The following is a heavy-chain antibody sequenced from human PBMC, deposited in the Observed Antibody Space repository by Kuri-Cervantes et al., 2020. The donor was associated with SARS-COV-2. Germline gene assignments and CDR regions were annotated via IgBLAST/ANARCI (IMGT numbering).Heavy chain of an antibody. V-gene: IGHV3-11*04. J-gene: IGHJ4*02. Sequence: GGSLRLSCTASGFIFSDYYMTWIRQAPGKGLEWVSNIGPSGTTKYYADSVKGRFTISRDNAKNSLYLQMSSLRAEDTAVYYCARGHYDFWSGYYFDYWGQGTLVTVSS. CDR1: GFIFSDYY. CDR3: ARGHYDFWSGYYFDY. D-gene: IGHD3-3*01. CDR2: IGPSGTTK.